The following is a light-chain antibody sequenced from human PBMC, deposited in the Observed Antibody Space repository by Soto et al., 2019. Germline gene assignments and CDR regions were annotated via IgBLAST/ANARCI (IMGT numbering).Light chain of an antibody. CDR2: AAS. V-gene: IGKV1-6*01. CDR1: QGIRSA. CDR3: LLDYAYFWA. J-gene: IGKJ1*01. Sequence: AIHVAQSPSSLCASVLDMVTITCRTSQGIRSALGWYQQKPGKVPKLLIYAASTLQSGVPSRFSGSGSGRDFTLTISSLQPEDFATYYCLLDYAYFWAFGQGTKVDI.